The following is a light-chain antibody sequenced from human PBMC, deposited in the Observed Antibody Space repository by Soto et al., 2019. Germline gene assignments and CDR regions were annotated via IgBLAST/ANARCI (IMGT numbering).Light chain of an antibody. CDR2: GAS. Sequence: EIVLTQSPGTLSFSPGERATLSCRASQSVSSNYLAWYRQKPGQAPRLLISGASSRATGIPDRFSGSGSGTEFTLTISSLQSADFAVYYCQQYNEWPLTFGGGTKVDI. V-gene: IGKV3-20*01. J-gene: IGKJ4*01. CDR1: QSVSSNY. CDR3: QQYNEWPLT.